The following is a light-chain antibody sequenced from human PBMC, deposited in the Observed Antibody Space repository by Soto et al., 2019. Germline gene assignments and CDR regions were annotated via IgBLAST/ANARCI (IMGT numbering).Light chain of an antibody. Sequence: DIQMTQSPSSLSASIGDRVTNTCRASQGISSYLAWYQQKPGKVPKLLIYAASTLQSGVPSRFSGSGSGTDFTLTISSLQPEDVATYYCQKFNSVPHTFGQGTKLEIK. J-gene: IGKJ2*01. CDR1: QGISSY. CDR3: QKFNSVPHT. CDR2: AAS. V-gene: IGKV1-27*01.